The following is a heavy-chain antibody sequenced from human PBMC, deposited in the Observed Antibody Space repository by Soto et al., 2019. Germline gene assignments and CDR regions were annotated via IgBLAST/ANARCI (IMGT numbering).Heavy chain of an antibody. Sequence: QVQLQQWGAGLLKPSETLSLTCAVYGGSFSGYYWSWIRQPPGKGLEWIGEINHSGSTNYHPSLKSRVTISVDTSKNQFSLKLSSVTAADTAVYYCARGEPYSSSWYLRFGFDPWGQGTLVTVSS. CDR3: ARGEPYSSSWYLRFGFDP. D-gene: IGHD6-13*01. V-gene: IGHV4-34*01. CDR2: INHSGST. CDR1: GGSFSGYY. J-gene: IGHJ5*02.